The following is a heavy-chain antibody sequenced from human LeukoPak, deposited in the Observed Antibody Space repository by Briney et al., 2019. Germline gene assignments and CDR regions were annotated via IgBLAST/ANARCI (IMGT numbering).Heavy chain of an antibody. J-gene: IGHJ3*02. Sequence: GAPRQFCSTASGYSFNSYWICCVRPLRREGLGRMGIIYNGDSETRYSPSFQVQVTISADKSISTAYLQWSSLKASDTAMYYCARAAYYYDSSGYYYRFHAFDIWGQGPMVTVS. CDR2: IYNGDSET. D-gene: IGHD3-22*01. V-gene: IGHV5-51*01. CDR3: ARAAYYYDSSGYYYRFHAFDI. CDR1: GYSFNSYW.